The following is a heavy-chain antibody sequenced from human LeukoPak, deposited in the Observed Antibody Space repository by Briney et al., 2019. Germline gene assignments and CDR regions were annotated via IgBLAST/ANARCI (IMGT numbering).Heavy chain of an antibody. V-gene: IGHV3-9*01. CDR1: GFTFDDYA. D-gene: IGHD3-22*01. Sequence: GGSLRLSCAASGFTFDDYAMHWVRQAPGKGLEWVSGISWNSGSIGYADSVKGRFTISRDNAKNTLYLQMNSLRAEDTAVYFCARVSDSYGMDVWGQGTTVTVSS. CDR3: ARVSDSYGMDV. J-gene: IGHJ6*02. CDR2: ISWNSGSI.